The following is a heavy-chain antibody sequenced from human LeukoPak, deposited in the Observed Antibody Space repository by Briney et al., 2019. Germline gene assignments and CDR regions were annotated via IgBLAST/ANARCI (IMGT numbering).Heavy chain of an antibody. Sequence: ASVKVSCKASGYTFTSYYIHWVRQAPGQGLEWMGIANPSGGSTTYTQKFQGRVTMTRDTSTSTVYMELSSLRSEDTAVYYCARGEYDFDIWGQGTMVTVSS. CDR2: ANPSGGST. J-gene: IGHJ3*02. V-gene: IGHV1-46*01. D-gene: IGHD3-10*01. CDR3: ARGEYDFDI. CDR1: GYTFTSYY.